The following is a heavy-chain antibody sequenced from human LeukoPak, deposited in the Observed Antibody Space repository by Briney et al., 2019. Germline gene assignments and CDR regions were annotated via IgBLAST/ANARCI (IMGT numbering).Heavy chain of an antibody. CDR2: ISYDGSNK. CDR1: GFTFSSYA. J-gene: IGHJ4*02. D-gene: IGHD3-16*01. V-gene: IGHV3-30-3*01. Sequence: GGSLRLSCAASGFTFSSYAMHWVRQAPGKGLEWVAVISYDGSNKYYADSVKGRFPISRDNSKNTLYLQMNSLRAEDTAVYYCARGPHWATFDYWGQGTLVTVSS. CDR3: ARGPHWATFDY.